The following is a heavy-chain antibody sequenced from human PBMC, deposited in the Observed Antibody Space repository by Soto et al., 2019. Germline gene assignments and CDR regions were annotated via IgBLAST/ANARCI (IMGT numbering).Heavy chain of an antibody. Sequence: EVQLVESGGGLVQPGRSLRLSCAASGFTFDDYAMHWVRQAPGKGLEWVSGISWNSGSIGYADSVKGRFTISRDNAKNSLYLQMNSLRAEDTALYYCAKDLYTVPLGAGYWGQGTLVTVSS. D-gene: IGHD4-4*01. V-gene: IGHV3-9*01. CDR3: AKDLYTVPLGAGY. J-gene: IGHJ4*02. CDR2: ISWNSGSI. CDR1: GFTFDDYA.